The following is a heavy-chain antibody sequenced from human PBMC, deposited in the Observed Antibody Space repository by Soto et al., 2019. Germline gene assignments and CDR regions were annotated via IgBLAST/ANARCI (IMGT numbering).Heavy chain of an antibody. CDR2: IDPSDSQT. D-gene: IGHD3-22*01. CDR3: ARQIYDSDTGPNFQYYFDS. CDR1: GYSFAGYW. Sequence: GRSLKISCKGSGYSFAGYWITWVRQKPGKGLEWMGRIDPSDSQTYYSPSFRGHVAISVTKSITTVFLQWSSLRASDTAMYYCARQIYDSDTGPNFQYYFDSWGQGTPVTVSS. J-gene: IGHJ4*02. V-gene: IGHV5-10-1*01.